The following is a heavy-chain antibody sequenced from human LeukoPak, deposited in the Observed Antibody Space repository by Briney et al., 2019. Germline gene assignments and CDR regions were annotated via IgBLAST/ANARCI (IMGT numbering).Heavy chain of an antibody. V-gene: IGHV3-23*01. CDR2: ISGSGGST. J-gene: IGHJ3*02. Sequence: GSPGPFRAGSGFYLYRHSNELVRQGSGEGLGGVLSISGSGGSTYYADSVKGRFTISRDNSKNTLYLQMNSLRAEDTAVYYCAKVVPYYYDSSGYYYPGAFDIWGQGTMVTVSS. CDR3: AKVVPYYYDSSGYYYPGAFDI. D-gene: IGHD3-22*01. CDR1: GFYLYRHS.